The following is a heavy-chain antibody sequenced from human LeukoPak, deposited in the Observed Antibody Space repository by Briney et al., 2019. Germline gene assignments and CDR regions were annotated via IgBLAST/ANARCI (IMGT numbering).Heavy chain of an antibody. CDR2: IYPGDSDT. Sequence: GESLKISCKGSGYSFTSYWIGWVRQMPGKGLEWVGIIYPGDSDTRYSPSFQGQVTISADKSISTAYLQWSSLKASDTAMYYCARLAYDSSGCYHGGPDYWGQGTLVTVSS. CDR3: ARLAYDSSGCYHGGPDY. V-gene: IGHV5-51*01. CDR1: GYSFTSYW. J-gene: IGHJ4*02. D-gene: IGHD3-22*01.